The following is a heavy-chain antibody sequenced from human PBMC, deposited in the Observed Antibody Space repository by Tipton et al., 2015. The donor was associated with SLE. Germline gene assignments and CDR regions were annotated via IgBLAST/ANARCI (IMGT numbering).Heavy chain of an antibody. CDR1: GFTFSTYW. J-gene: IGHJ6*02. CDR3: ARGGGSYGSGTYYPMDV. CDR2: IKQDGREK. Sequence: GSLRLSCAASGFTFSTYWMSWVRQAPGKGLEWVANIKQDGREKFYVDSVRGRFTISRDNAKNSLYLQLNSLSAEDTAVYYCARGGGSYGSGTYYPMDVWGQGTTVTVSS. V-gene: IGHV3-7*01. D-gene: IGHD3-10*01.